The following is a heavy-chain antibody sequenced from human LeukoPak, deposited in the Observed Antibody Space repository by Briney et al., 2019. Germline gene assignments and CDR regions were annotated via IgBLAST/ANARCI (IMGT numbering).Heavy chain of an antibody. CDR1: GFTFSSYS. V-gene: IGHV3-30*03. J-gene: IGHJ4*02. Sequence: GGSLRLSCAASGFTFSSYSMHWVRQAPGKGLEWVVRIGPDGSTEHYTDSVKGRFTISRDNSRKAVYLEMNSLRVEDTAVYYCARDGDYSSGYGKDYWGQGTLVTVSS. D-gene: IGHD5-18*01. CDR3: ARDGDYSSGYGKDY. CDR2: IGPDGSTE.